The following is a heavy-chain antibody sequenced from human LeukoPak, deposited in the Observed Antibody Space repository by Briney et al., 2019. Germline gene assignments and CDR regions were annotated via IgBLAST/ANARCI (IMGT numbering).Heavy chain of an antibody. CDR2: IYYSGST. CDR1: GGSISSYY. D-gene: IGHD3-22*01. V-gene: IGHV4-59*01. Sequence: SETLSLTCDVYGGSISSYYWSWIRQPPGKGLEWIGYIYYSGSTNYNPSLKSRVTISVDTSKNQFSLKLSSVTAADTAVYYCAGGDSSGYFDAFDIWGQGTMVTVSS. J-gene: IGHJ3*02. CDR3: AGGDSSGYFDAFDI.